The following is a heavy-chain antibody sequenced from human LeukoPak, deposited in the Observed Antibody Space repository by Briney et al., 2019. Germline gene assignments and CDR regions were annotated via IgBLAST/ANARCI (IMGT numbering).Heavy chain of an antibody. V-gene: IGHV4-39*01. D-gene: IGHD3-22*01. CDR1: GGSISSYY. CDR2: IYYRGTT. J-gene: IGHJ4*02. CDR3: ATPFYYDSSLDY. Sequence: SETLSLTCTVSGGSISSYYWGWIRQPPGKGLEWIGNIYYRGTTYYNPSLKSRVTISVDTSKKRFSLKLSSVTAADTAVYYCATPFYYDSSLDYWGQGILVTVSS.